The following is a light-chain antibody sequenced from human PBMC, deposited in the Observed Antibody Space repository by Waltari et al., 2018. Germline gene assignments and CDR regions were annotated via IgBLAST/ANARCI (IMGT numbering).Light chain of an antibody. V-gene: IGLV2-14*01. CDR3: SSPSTNNVVV. CDR2: DVN. J-gene: IGLJ2*01. CDR1: SGDIGGSDF. Sequence: SALTQPASVSASPGQSITISCTGTSGDIGGSDFVSWYQHHPGRAPKVLIFDVNHRPSGISDRFSGSKSGNTASLTISGLQAEDDADYYCSSPSTNNVVVFGGGTKVTVL.